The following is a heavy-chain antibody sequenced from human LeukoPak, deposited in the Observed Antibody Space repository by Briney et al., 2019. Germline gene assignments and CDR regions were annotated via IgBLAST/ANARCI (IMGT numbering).Heavy chain of an antibody. J-gene: IGHJ4*02. V-gene: IGHV3-23*01. D-gene: IGHD1-26*01. CDR3: AKGQICAIVGATTLDY. CDR2: ISGSTGST. Sequence: GGSLRLSCAASGFTFSNYAMNWVGQAPGKGLEWVSLISGSTGSTYYADSVKGRFSISRDNSKNTVYLQMNSLRVEDTAVYYCAKGQICAIVGATTLDYWGQGTLVTVSS. CDR1: GFTFSNYA.